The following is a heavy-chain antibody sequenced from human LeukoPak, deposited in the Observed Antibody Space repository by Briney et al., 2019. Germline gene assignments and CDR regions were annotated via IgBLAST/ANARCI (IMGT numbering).Heavy chain of an antibody. V-gene: IGHV3-48*03. D-gene: IGHD5-12*01. CDR3: AKDEGLDDSAYSPFDY. CDR2: ISSSGSTI. J-gene: IGHJ4*02. CDR1: GFTFSSYE. Sequence: GGSLRLSCAASGFTFSSYEMNWVRQAPGKGLEWVSYISSSGSTIYYADSVKGRFTISRDNAKNSLYLQMNSLRVEDTAVYYCAKDEGLDDSAYSPFDYWGQGTLVTVSS.